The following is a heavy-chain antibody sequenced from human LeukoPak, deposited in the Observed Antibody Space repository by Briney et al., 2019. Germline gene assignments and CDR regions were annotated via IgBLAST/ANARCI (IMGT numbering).Heavy chain of an antibody. CDR1: GFTFSSYA. CDR2: ISGSGGST. D-gene: IGHD5-24*01. CDR3: AKVEIWSYYYYGMDV. Sequence: GGSLRLSCAASGFTFSSYAMSWVRQAPGKGLEWVSAISGSGGSTYYADSVKGRFTISRDNSKNTLYLQMNSLRAEDTAVYYCAKVEIWSYYYYGMDVWGQGTTVTVSS. V-gene: IGHV3-23*01. J-gene: IGHJ6*02.